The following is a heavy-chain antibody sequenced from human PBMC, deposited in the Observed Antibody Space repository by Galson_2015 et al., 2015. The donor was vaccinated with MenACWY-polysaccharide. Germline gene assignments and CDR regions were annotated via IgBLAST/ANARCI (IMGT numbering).Heavy chain of an antibody. J-gene: IGHJ4*02. CDR1: GYTFTRYD. CDR2: MNPNSANT. D-gene: IGHD6-19*01. Sequence: SVKVSCKASGYTFTRYDINWVRQATGQGLEWMGWMNPNSANTGYAQKFQGRVTMTRNTSLSTAYMELSSLTSEDAAVYYCARGRRDTAVAAPAAVLLDYWGQGILVTVSS. CDR3: ARGRRDTAVAAPAAVLLDY. V-gene: IGHV1-8*01.